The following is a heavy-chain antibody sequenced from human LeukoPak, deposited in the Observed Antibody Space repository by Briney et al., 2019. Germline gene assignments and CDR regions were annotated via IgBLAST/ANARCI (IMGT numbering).Heavy chain of an antibody. V-gene: IGHV1-2*02. Sequence: ASVKVSCKASGYTFTDYYIHWVRQAPGQGPEWMGWINPNTGGTNYAQKFRGRVTMSSDTSMSTAYMELSSLRSYDTAVYYCARDFYGLGTYYSGYWGQGTPVTVSS. CDR3: ARDFYGLGTYYSGY. D-gene: IGHD3-10*01. J-gene: IGHJ4*02. CDR2: INPNTGGT. CDR1: GYTFTDYY.